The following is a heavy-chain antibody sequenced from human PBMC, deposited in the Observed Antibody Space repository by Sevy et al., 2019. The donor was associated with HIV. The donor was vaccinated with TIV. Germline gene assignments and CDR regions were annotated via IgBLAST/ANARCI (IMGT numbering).Heavy chain of an antibody. CDR1: GYDFSTSW. CDR2: IFPGDSDT. J-gene: IGHJ6*02. D-gene: IGHD1-26*01. Sequence: GESLKISCKGSGYDFSTSWIAWVRQMPGKGLEVMGIIFPGDSDTRYSPAFQGQVTISADKSIRTSYLQWRSLKASDTAIYYCARRGTLLRGGDYFYYGLDVWGQGTTVTVSS. V-gene: IGHV5-51*01. CDR3: ARRGTLLRGGDYFYYGLDV.